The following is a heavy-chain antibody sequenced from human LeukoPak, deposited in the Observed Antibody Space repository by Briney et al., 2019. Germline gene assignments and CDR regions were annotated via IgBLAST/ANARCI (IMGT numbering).Heavy chain of an antibody. D-gene: IGHD2-15*01. CDR2: MNPNSGNT. Sequence: ASVKVSCKASGYTFTSYDINWVRQATGQGLEWMGWMNPNSGNTGYAQKFQGRVTMTRNTSISTAYMELSSLRSGDTAVYYCARARSVRKNNYYYYMDVWGKGTTVTVSS. CDR1: GYTFTSYD. CDR3: ARARSVRKNNYYYYMDV. V-gene: IGHV1-8*01. J-gene: IGHJ6*03.